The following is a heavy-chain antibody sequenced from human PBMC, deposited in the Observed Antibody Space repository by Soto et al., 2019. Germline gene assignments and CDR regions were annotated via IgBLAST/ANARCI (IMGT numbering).Heavy chain of an antibody. CDR2: ISYDGSNK. V-gene: IGHV3-30*18. J-gene: IGHJ4*02. Sequence: GGSLRLSCAGLGFTFSSYGMDWVRQAPGKGLEWVAVISYDGSNKYYADSVKGRFTISRDNSKNTLYLQMSSLRADDTAVYYCAKDRMGAGVRGYFDYWGQGTLVTVSS. CDR3: AKDRMGAGVRGYFDY. D-gene: IGHD3-10*01. CDR1: GFTFSSYG.